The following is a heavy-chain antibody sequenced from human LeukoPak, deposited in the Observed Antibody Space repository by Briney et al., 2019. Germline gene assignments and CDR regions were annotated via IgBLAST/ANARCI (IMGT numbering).Heavy chain of an antibody. CDR3: ARGTFGVVISSLGYYYMDV. CDR1: GGSFSGYY. V-gene: IGHV4-34*01. D-gene: IGHD3-3*01. Sequence: SETLSLTCAVYGGSFSGYYWSWIRQPPGKGLEWSGEINHSGSTNYNPSLKSRVTISVDTSKNQFSLKLSSVTAADTAVYYCARGTFGVVISSLGYYYMDVWGKGTTVTVSS. J-gene: IGHJ6*03. CDR2: INHSGST.